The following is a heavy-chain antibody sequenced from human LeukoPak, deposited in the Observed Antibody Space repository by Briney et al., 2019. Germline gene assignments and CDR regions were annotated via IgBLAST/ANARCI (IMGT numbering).Heavy chain of an antibody. CDR2: IHHSGST. Sequence: SETLSLTCIVSGYSISSGYYWGWIRQPPGKGLEWIGNIHHSGSTYYNPSLKSRVTISVDTSKNQFSLKLSSVTAADTAVYYCARDFHYPPFTVTTPRHYFDYWGQGTLVTVSS. D-gene: IGHD4-17*01. CDR3: ARDFHYPPFTVTTPRHYFDY. V-gene: IGHV4-38-2*02. CDR1: GYSISSGYY. J-gene: IGHJ4*02.